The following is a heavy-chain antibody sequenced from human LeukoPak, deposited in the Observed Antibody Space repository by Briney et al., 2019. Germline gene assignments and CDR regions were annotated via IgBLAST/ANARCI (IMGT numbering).Heavy chain of an antibody. V-gene: IGHV3-21*01. CDR3: ARDTAPADY. Sequence: GGSLRLSCATSGFTFSNFWMSWVRQAPGKGLEWVSSISSSSSYIYYADSVKGRFTISRDNAKNSLYLQMNSLRAEDTAVYYCARDTAPADYWGQGTLVTVSS. CDR2: ISSSSSYI. CDR1: GFTFSNFW. J-gene: IGHJ4*02. D-gene: IGHD4-17*01.